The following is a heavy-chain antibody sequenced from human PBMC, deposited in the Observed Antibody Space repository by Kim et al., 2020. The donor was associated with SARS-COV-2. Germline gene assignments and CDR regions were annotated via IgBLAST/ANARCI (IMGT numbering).Heavy chain of an antibody. CDR1: GFTFDDYA. J-gene: IGHJ4*01. CDR3: AYGSWSDYIPPRTPFDY. D-gene: IGHD3-10*01. Sequence: GGSLRLSCAASGFTFDDYAMHWVRQAPGKGLEWVSGISWNSGSIGYADSVKGRFTISRDNAKNSLYLQMNSLRAEDTALYYCAYGSWSDYIPPRTPFDY. CDR2: ISWNSGSI. V-gene: IGHV3-9*01.